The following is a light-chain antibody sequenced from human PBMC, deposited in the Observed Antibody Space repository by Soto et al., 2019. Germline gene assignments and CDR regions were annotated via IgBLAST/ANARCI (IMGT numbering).Light chain of an antibody. CDR2: LGS. Sequence: DIVMTQSPLSLPVTPGEPASISCRSSQSLLHSNGYNYLDWYLQKPGQSPQLLIYLGSNRASGVPDRFSGSGSGTDFTLKISRVEAEDVGVYYGMQALQTPPTFGQGTRLESK. J-gene: IGKJ5*01. CDR1: QSLLHSNGYNY. CDR3: MQALQTPPT. V-gene: IGKV2-28*01.